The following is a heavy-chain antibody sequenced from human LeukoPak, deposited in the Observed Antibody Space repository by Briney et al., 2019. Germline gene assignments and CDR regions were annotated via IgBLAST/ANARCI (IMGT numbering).Heavy chain of an antibody. J-gene: IGHJ3*02. Sequence: SETLSLTCTVSGGSVSSGSYYWSWIRQPPGKGLEWIGYIYYSGSTNYNSSLKSRVTISVDTSKNQFSLRLSSVTAADTAVYYCARGGTRGYDAFDIWGQGTMVTVSS. D-gene: IGHD6-13*01. CDR3: ARGGTRGYDAFDI. V-gene: IGHV4-61*01. CDR1: GGSVSSGSYY. CDR2: IYYSGST.